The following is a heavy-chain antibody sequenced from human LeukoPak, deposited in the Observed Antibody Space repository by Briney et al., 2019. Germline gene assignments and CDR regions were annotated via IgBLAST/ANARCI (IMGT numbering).Heavy chain of an antibody. CDR2: IRSKANSYAT. D-gene: IGHD1-26*01. V-gene: IGHV3-73*01. J-gene: IGHJ4*02. CDR1: GFTFSNYA. Sequence: PGGSLRLSCAASGFTFSNYAMNWVRQAPGKGLEWVGRIRSKANSYATAYAASVKGRFTISRDDSKNTAYLQMNSLKTEDTAVYYCTRAYSGSPVHWGQGTLVTVSS. CDR3: TRAYSGSPVH.